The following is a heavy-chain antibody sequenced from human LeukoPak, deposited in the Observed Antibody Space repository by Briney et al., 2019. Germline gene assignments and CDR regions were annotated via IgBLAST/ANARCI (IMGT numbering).Heavy chain of an antibody. CDR3: ARPSIAARAPLDYYYMDV. V-gene: IGHV1-2*02. Sequence: ASVKVSCKASGYTFTCYYMHWVRQAPGQGLEWMGWINPNSGGTNYAQKFQGRVTMTRDTSISTAYMELSRLRSDDTAVYYCARPSIAARAPLDYYYMDVWGKGTTVTVSS. CDR1: GYTFTCYY. CDR2: INPNSGGT. D-gene: IGHD6-6*01. J-gene: IGHJ6*03.